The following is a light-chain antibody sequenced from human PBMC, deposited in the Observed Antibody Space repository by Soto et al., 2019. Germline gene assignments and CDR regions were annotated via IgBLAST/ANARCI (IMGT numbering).Light chain of an antibody. V-gene: IGKV3-15*01. Sequence: EIVMTQSPGTLSLSPGERATLSCRASQSVSTNLAWYQQIPGQAPRLLIYGASTRATDTPARFSGSGSGTDFTFAISILQSEDFAVYYCQHYNDWPQTFGLGTKVDIK. CDR1: QSVSTN. J-gene: IGKJ1*01. CDR3: QHYNDWPQT. CDR2: GAS.